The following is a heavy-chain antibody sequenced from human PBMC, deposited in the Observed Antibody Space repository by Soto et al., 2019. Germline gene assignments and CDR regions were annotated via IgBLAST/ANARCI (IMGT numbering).Heavy chain of an antibody. D-gene: IGHD6-13*01. Sequence: SETLSLTCTVSGGSISSYYWSWIRQPPGKGLEWIGYIYYSGSTNYNPSLKSRVTISVDTYKNQFSLKLSSVTAADTAVYYCARPDSSSWAAPFGSWGQGTLVTVSS. J-gene: IGHJ4*02. CDR2: IYYSGST. CDR1: GGSISSYY. CDR3: ARPDSSSWAAPFGS. V-gene: IGHV4-59*08.